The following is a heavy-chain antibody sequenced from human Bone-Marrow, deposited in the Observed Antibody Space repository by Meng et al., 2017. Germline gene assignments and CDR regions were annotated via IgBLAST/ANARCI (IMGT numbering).Heavy chain of an antibody. CDR2: INHSGST. CDR1: GGSFSGYY. J-gene: IGHJ4*02. D-gene: IGHD1-26*01. V-gene: IGHV4-34*01. CDR3: ARGKWELLGIDY. Sequence: SETLSLTCAVYGGSFSGYYWSWIRQPPGKGLEWIGEINHSGSTNYNPSLKSRVTISVDTSKNQFSLKLSSVTAADTAVYYCARGKWELLGIDYWGQGTLVTGSS.